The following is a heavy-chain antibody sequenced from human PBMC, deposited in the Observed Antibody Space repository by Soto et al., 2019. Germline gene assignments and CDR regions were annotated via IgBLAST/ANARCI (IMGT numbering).Heavy chain of an antibody. CDR3: AREATYYDFWSGYYPYFDY. CDR1: GFTFSSYA. Sequence: QVQLVECGGGVVQPGRSLRLSCAASGFTFSSYAMHWVRQAPGKGLEWVADISYDGSNKYYADSVKGRFTISRDNSKNTLYLQMNSLRAEDTAVYYCAREATYYDFWSGYYPYFDYWGPGTLVTVSS. J-gene: IGHJ4*02. V-gene: IGHV3-30-3*01. CDR2: ISYDGSNK. D-gene: IGHD3-3*01.